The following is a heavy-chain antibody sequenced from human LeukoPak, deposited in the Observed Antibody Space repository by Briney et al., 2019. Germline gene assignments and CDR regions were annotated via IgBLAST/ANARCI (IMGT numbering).Heavy chain of an antibody. V-gene: IGHV4-39*07. J-gene: IGHJ4*02. Sequence: GASXXSSSYYWGWIRQPPGKELEWIGSIYYSGSTYYNPSLKSRVTISVDTSKNQFSLKLSSVTAADTAVYYCARGQQWLAYYFDYWGQGTLVTVSS. CDR2: IYYSGST. CDR3: ARGQQWLAYYFDY. CDR1: GASXXSSSYY. D-gene: IGHD6-19*01.